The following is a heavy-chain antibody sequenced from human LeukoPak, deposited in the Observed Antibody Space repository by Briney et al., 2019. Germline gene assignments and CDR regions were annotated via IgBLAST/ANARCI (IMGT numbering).Heavy chain of an antibody. CDR2: IKSKTDGGTT. J-gene: IGHJ4*02. CDR3: ASSITMVPGYY. V-gene: IGHV3-15*01. CDR1: GFTLSNAW. D-gene: IGHD3-10*01. Sequence: GGSLRLSCAVSGFTLSNAWMSWVRQAPGKGLEWVGRIKSKTDGGTTDYAAPVKGRFTISRDDSKNTLYLQTNSLKTEDTAVFYCASSITMVPGYYWGQGTLVTVSS.